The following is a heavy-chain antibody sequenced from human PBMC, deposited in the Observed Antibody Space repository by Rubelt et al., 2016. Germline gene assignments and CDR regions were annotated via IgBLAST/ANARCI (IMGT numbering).Heavy chain of an antibody. CDR2: MNPNSGNT. Sequence: QVQLVQSGAEVKKPGASVKVSCKASGYTFTSYGISWVRQATGQGLEWMVWMNPNSGNTGYAQKFQGRVTMTRDTSISTAYMELSRLRSDDTAVYYCAREGDYYYGMDVWGQGTTVTVSS. CDR3: AREGDYYYGMDV. J-gene: IGHJ6*02. V-gene: IGHV1-8*02. D-gene: IGHD3-16*01. CDR1: GYTFTSYG.